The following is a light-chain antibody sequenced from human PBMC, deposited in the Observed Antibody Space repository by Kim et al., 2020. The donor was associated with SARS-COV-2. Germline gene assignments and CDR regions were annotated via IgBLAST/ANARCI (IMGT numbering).Light chain of an antibody. CDR2: DAS. J-gene: IGKJ1*01. CDR1: QSVTGTY. CDR3: QQYGDSPKT. V-gene: IGKV3-20*01. Sequence: SPGERATPSCRASQSVTGTYLAWYHQRPGQPPRLLISDASSRATGTPDRFSGTGSGTDFTLTISRLEPEDLGVYYCQQYGDSPKTFGQGTKVDIK.